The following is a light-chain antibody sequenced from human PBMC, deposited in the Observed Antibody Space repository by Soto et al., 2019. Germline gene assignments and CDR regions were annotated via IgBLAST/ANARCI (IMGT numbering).Light chain of an antibody. V-gene: IGKV3-20*01. CDR1: QSVSSSN. CDR2: GAS. CDR3: QQYGSSPPRYT. Sequence: EIVLTQSPGTLSLSPGERATLSCRASQSVSSSNLAWYQQKPGQAPRLLIYGASSRATGIPDRFSGSGSGTDFTLTISRLEPEDFAVYYCQQYGSSPPRYTFGQGTKLEIK. J-gene: IGKJ2*01.